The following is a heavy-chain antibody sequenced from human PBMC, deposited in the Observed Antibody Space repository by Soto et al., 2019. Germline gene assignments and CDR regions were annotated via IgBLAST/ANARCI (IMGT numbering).Heavy chain of an antibody. D-gene: IGHD6-19*01. J-gene: IGHJ4*02. CDR3: AKDEGVGIAVAGPFDY. V-gene: IGHV3-23*01. CDR2: ISGSGGST. Sequence: GGSLRLSCAASGFTFSSYAMSWVRQAPGKGLEWVSAISGSGGSTYYADSVKGRFTISRDNSKNTLYLQMNSLRAEDTAVYYCAKDEGVGIAVAGPFDYWGQGTLVTVSS. CDR1: GFTFSSYA.